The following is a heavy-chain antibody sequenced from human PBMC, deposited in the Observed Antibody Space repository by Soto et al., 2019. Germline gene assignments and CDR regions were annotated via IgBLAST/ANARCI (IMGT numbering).Heavy chain of an antibody. CDR3: ARAWAHYGSGSYYKLGFDY. D-gene: IGHD3-10*01. V-gene: IGHV1-18*01. Sequence: ASVKVSCKASGYTFXSYGICWVRQAPGQGLEWMGWISAYNGNTNYAQKLQGRVTMTTDTSTSTAYMELRSLRSDDTAVYYCARAWAHYGSGSYYKLGFDYWGQGTLVTVSS. CDR2: ISAYNGNT. CDR1: GYTFXSYG. J-gene: IGHJ4*02.